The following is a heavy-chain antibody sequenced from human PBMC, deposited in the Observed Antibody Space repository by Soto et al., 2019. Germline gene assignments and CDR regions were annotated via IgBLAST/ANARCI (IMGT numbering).Heavy chain of an antibody. CDR3: ARGLGDDILTGYFRLNWFDP. Sequence: ASVKVSCKASGYTFTSYAMHWVRQAPGQRLECMGWINAGNGNTKYSQKFQGRVTITRDTSASTAYMELSSLRSEDTAVYYCARGLGDDILTGYFRLNWFDPWGQGTLVTVSS. CDR1: GYTFTSYA. D-gene: IGHD3-9*01. J-gene: IGHJ5*02. V-gene: IGHV1-3*01. CDR2: INAGNGNT.